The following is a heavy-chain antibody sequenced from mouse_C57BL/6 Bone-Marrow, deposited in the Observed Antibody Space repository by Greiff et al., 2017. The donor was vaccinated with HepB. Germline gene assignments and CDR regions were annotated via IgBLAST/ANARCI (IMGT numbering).Heavy chain of an antibody. Sequence: EVQVVESGGDLVKPGGSLKLSCAASGFTFSSYGMSWVRQTPDKRLEWVATISSGGSYTYYPDNVKGRFTISRDNATSTLYLQMSSLKSEDTAMYYCARTGGGDYWGQGTTLTVSS. CDR3: ARTGGGDY. J-gene: IGHJ2*01. V-gene: IGHV5-6*01. CDR1: GFTFSSYG. CDR2: ISSGGSYT.